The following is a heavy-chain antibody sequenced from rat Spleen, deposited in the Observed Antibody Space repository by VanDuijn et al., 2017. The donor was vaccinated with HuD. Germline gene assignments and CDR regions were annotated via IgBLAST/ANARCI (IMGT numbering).Heavy chain of an antibody. Sequence: EVQLVESGGGLVQPKESLKISCAASGFTFSNAAMYWVRQAPTKGLEWVATISYGDSSGHSSTYYRDSVKGRFTISRDNTKSTLSLQMDSLRSEDTATYYCARRHYGYTDYFDYWGQGVMVPVSS. J-gene: IGHJ2*01. D-gene: IGHD1-11*01. V-gene: IGHV5-29*01. CDR3: ARRHYGYTDYFDY. CDR2: ISYGDSSGHSST. CDR1: GFTFSNAA.